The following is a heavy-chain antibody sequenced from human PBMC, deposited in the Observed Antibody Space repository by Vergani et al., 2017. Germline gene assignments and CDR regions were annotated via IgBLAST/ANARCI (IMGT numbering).Heavy chain of an antibody. Sequence: QVSLVESGGGVVQPGRSLTLTCSASGFGFKNFAMHWVRQAPGKGLEWVATMSKDGTHDYDEPSVRGRFAVSRDNFKNSMYLQMDRLTTDDTAVYFCAIDGNDIFFSCSDYSHLLYYWVQGILVTVSS. V-gene: IGHV3-30*03. J-gene: IGHJ4*02. CDR1: GFGFKNFA. CDR3: AIDGNDIFFSCSDYSHLLYY. CDR2: MSKDGTHD. D-gene: IGHD3-22*01.